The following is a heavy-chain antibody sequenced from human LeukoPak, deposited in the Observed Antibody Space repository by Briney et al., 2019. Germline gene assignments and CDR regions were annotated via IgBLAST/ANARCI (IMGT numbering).Heavy chain of an antibody. CDR3: AKVSGSGPWMDV. J-gene: IGHJ6*04. Sequence: SVKVSCKASGGTFSSYAISWVRQAPGQGLEWMGGIIPIFGTANYAQKFQGRVTITADESTSTAYMELSSLRSEDTAVYYCAKVSGSGPWMDVWGKGTTVTISS. CDR2: IIPIFGTA. CDR1: GGTFSSYA. D-gene: IGHD2-15*01. V-gene: IGHV1-69*13.